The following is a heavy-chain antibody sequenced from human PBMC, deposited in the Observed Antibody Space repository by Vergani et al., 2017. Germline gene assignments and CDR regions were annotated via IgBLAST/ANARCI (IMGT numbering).Heavy chain of an antibody. CDR1: GFIFSDHY. V-gene: IGHV3-72*01. CDR3: VRVKGSNWNDHLYDI. D-gene: IGHD1-1*01. Sequence: EVQVVDSGGGLVQPGGSLRLSCAASGFIFSDHYMDWVRQATGKGLEWVGRIRNKANDYTTQYAASVKGRFTISRDDSKSYLYLQMNSLQTEDTSLYYCVRVKGSNWNDHLYDIWGQGTLVTVSS. CDR2: IRNKANDYTT. J-gene: IGHJ3*02.